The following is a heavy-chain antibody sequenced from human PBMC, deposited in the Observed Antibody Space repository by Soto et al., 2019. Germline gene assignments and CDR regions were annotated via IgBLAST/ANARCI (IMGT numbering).Heavy chain of an antibody. CDR3: ATLNTRVAGQQLVSHFDY. D-gene: IGHD6-13*01. Sequence: GASVKVSCKVSGYTLTELSMHWVRQAPGKGLEWMGGFDPEDGETIYAQKFQGRVTMTEDTSTDTAYMELSSLRSEDTAVYYCATLNTRVAGQQLVSHFDYWGQGTLVTVSS. J-gene: IGHJ4*02. CDR1: GYTLTELS. V-gene: IGHV1-24*01. CDR2: FDPEDGET.